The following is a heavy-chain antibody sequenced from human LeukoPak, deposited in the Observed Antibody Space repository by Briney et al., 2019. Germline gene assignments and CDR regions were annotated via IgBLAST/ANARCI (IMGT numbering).Heavy chain of an antibody. J-gene: IGHJ4*02. CDR2: IRNDGSIR. CDR1: GFIFSSYG. Sequence: TGGSLRLSCAASGFIFSSYGMHWVRQAPGKGLEWVAFIRNDGSIRHYADSVKGRFIISRDNSKNTLFLQMNSLRAEDTALYYCANGPHYNILTGFYKVRSHLDYWGQGTLVTVSS. CDR3: ANGPHYNILTGFYKVRSHLDY. D-gene: IGHD3-9*01. V-gene: IGHV3-30*02.